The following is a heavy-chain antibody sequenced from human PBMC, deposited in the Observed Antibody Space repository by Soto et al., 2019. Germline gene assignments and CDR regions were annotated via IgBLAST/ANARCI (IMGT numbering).Heavy chain of an antibody. CDR1: GFTFSSYG. CDR3: ARDLVMEEEVATGPVDY. CDR2: IWYDGSNK. V-gene: IGHV3-33*01. D-gene: IGHD5-12*01. J-gene: IGHJ4*02. Sequence: GGSLRLCCAASGFTFSSYGMHWVRQAPGKGLEWVEVIWYDGSNKYFADSVKGRFTISRDNSKNTLYLKMNSLRAEDTVLYYFARDLVMEEEVATGPVDYWGQGTLVTVSS.